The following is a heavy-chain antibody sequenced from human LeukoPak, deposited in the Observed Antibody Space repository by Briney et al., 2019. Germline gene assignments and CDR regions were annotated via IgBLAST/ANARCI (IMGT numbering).Heavy chain of an antibody. CDR2: IYYSRST. CDR3: ARPRLRRDSSGSYNWFDP. J-gene: IGHJ5*02. D-gene: IGHD3-22*01. V-gene: IGHV4-39*07. CDR1: GGSISSSSYY. Sequence: TSETLSLTCTVSGGSISSSSYYWGWIRQPPGKGLEWIGSIYYSRSTNYNPSLKSRVPISVDTSKNQFSLKLSSVTAADTAVYYCARPRLRRDSSGSYNWFDPWGQGTLVTVSS.